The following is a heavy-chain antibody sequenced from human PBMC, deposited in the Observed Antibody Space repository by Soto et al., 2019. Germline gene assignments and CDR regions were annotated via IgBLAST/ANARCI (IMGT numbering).Heavy chain of an antibody. CDR3: ARAVLRFLEWSPSYGMDV. D-gene: IGHD3-3*01. Sequence: ASVKVSCKASGYTFTSYGISWVRQAPGQELEWMGWISAYNGNTNYAQKLQGRVTMTTDTSTSTAYMELRSLRSDDTAVYYCARAVLRFLEWSPSYGMDVWGQGTTVTVSS. CDR1: GYTFTSYG. V-gene: IGHV1-18*01. CDR2: ISAYNGNT. J-gene: IGHJ6*02.